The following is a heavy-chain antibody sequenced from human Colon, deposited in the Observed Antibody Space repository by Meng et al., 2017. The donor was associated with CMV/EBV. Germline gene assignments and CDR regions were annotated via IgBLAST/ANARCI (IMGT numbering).Heavy chain of an antibody. CDR1: TFSSYA. V-gene: IGHV1-69*06. D-gene: IGHD2-2*01. CDR3: AREYSCTSINCYTGNFQY. CDR2: IIPILGPP. J-gene: IGHJ4*02. Sequence: TFSSYAMSWVRQAPGQGLEWMGAIIPILGPPNYTQKFQGRVTITADKSTSTVYMELSSLRSEDTAVYYCAREYSCTSINCYTGNFQYWGQGTLVTVSS.